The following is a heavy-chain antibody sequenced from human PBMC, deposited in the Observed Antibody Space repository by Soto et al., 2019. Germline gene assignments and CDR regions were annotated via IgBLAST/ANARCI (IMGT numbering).Heavy chain of an antibody. CDR2: IIPIFGTA. D-gene: IGHD5-12*01. Sequence: QVQLVQSGAEVKKPGSSVKVSCKASGGTFSSYAISWVRQAPGQGLEWMGGIIPIFGTANYAQKFQGRVTIPADESTSTAYMELSSLRSEDTAVYYCARVGHSGYVNLPFDYWGQGTLVTVSS. V-gene: IGHV1-69*12. CDR3: ARVGHSGYVNLPFDY. J-gene: IGHJ4*02. CDR1: GGTFSSYA.